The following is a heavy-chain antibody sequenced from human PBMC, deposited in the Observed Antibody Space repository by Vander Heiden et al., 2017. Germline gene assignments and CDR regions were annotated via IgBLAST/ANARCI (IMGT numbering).Heavy chain of an antibody. V-gene: IGHV5-10-1*03. CDR1: GYSFTSYW. D-gene: IGHD3-22*01. CDR3: ARQVYSSGYYLHFDY. Sequence: EVQLVQSGAEVNKPGASLSISGKGSGYSFTSYWISWVRQMRGKGMEWMGRIDPSDSYTNYSPSFQGHVTISADKSISTAYLQWSGLKASDTAMYYCARQVYSSGYYLHFDYWGQGTLVTVSS. J-gene: IGHJ4*02. CDR2: IDPSDSYT.